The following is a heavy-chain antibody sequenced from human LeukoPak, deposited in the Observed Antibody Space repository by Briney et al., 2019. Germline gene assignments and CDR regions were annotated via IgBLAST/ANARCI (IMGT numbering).Heavy chain of an antibody. Sequence: GGSLRLSCAASGFTFSSYAMSWVRQAPGKGLEWVSAISRSGGRTYYADSVKGRFTISRDNSKNTLYLQMNSMRAEDTAVYYCARDLTYENFDYWGQGTLLTVSS. CDR3: ARDLTYENFDY. V-gene: IGHV3-23*01. CDR2: ISRSGGRT. D-gene: IGHD2-8*01. CDR1: GFTFSSYA. J-gene: IGHJ4*02.